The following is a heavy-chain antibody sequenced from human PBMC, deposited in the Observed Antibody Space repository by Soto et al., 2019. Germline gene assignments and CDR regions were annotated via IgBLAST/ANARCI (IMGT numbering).Heavy chain of an antibody. D-gene: IGHD3-3*01. CDR2: IWYDGSNK. CDR1: GFTFSSYG. Sequence: HPGGSLRLSCAASGFTFSSYGMHWVRQAPGKGLEWVAVIWYDGSNKYYADSVKGRFTISRDNSKNTLYLQMNSLRAEDTAVYYCARDGPRFLEWLPPPGWFDPWGQGTLVTVSS. V-gene: IGHV3-33*01. CDR3: ARDGPRFLEWLPPPGWFDP. J-gene: IGHJ5*02.